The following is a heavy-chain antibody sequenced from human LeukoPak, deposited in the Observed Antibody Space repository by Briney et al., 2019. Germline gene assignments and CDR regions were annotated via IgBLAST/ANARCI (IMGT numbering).Heavy chain of an antibody. CDR3: ARDLGMVRGVNPRFDY. J-gene: IGHJ4*02. CDR1: GYTFTSYG. CDR2: INTNTGNP. V-gene: IGHV7-4-1*02. D-gene: IGHD3-10*01. Sequence: ASVKVSCKASGYTFTSYGISWVRQAPGQGLEWMGWINTNTGNPTYAQGFTGRFVFSLDTSVSTAYLQISSLKAEDTAVYYCARDLGMVRGVNPRFDYWGQGTLVTVSS.